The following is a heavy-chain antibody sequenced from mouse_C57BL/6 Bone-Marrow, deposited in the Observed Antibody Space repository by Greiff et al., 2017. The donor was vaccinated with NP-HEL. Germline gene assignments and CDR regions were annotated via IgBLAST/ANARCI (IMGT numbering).Heavy chain of an antibody. V-gene: IGHV1-39*01. Sequence: VQLQQSGPELVKPGASVKISCKASGYSFTDYNMNWVKQGNGKSLEWFGVINPNYGTTSSNQKSKGKATLTVDQSSSTAYMQLNSLTSEDSTVYYGARHYSNYVGAMDYWGKGTSVTVSS. CDR3: ARHYSNYVGAMDY. CDR1: GYSFTDYN. CDR2: INPNYGTT. J-gene: IGHJ4*01. D-gene: IGHD2-5*01.